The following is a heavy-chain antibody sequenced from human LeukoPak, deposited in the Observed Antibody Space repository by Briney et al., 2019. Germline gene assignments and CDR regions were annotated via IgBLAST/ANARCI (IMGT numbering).Heavy chain of an antibody. Sequence: PSETLSLTCTVSGGSISSYYWSWLRQPPGKGLEWIGYIYYSGSTNYNPSLKSRVTISVDTSKNQFSLKLSSVTAADTAVYYCARSTTVVTRVDYWGQGTLVTVSS. D-gene: IGHD4-23*01. CDR3: ARSTTVVTRVDY. CDR1: GGSISSYY. J-gene: IGHJ4*02. V-gene: IGHV4-59*01. CDR2: IYYSGST.